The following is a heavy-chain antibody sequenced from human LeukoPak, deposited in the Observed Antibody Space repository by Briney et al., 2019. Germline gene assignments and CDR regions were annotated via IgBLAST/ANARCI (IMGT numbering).Heavy chain of an antibody. CDR2: ISGYNGNT. CDR1: GYTFTSFG. V-gene: IGHV1-18*01. CDR3: ARFSGIVVVPVDPSFDY. J-gene: IGHJ4*02. D-gene: IGHD2-2*01. Sequence: GASVKVSCKASGYTFTSFGISWVRQAPGQGLEWMGWISGYNGNTNYAQKLQGRVTMSTDTSTSTAYMELRNLRSDDTAVYYCARFSGIVVVPVDPSFDYWGQGTLVTVSS.